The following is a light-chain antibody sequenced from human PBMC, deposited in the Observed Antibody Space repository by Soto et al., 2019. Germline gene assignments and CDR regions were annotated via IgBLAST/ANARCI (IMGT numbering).Light chain of an antibody. CDR1: QSISPW. CDR3: QQYSNYWT. CDR2: KAS. J-gene: IGKJ1*01. V-gene: IGKV1-5*03. Sequence: DIQMTQSPSTLSASVGDRVTITCRASQSISPWLAWYQQKPGKAPKLLIYKASSLESGVPSRFSGSGSGTEFTLTISSLQPDDFATYYCQQYSNYWTFGQGTEVEIK.